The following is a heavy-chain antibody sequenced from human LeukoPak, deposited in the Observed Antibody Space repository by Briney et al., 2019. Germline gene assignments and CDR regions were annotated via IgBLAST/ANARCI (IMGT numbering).Heavy chain of an antibody. J-gene: IGHJ6*03. Sequence: GGSLRLSCAASGFTVSSNYMSWVRQAPGKGLEWVSVIYSGGSTYYADSVKGRFTNSRDNSKNTLYLQMNSLRAEDTAVYYCAREVYSSGWAPGRGYYYYMDVWGKGTTVTVSS. CDR2: IYSGGST. V-gene: IGHV3-53*01. D-gene: IGHD6-19*01. CDR3: AREVYSSGWAPGRGYYYYMDV. CDR1: GFTVSSNY.